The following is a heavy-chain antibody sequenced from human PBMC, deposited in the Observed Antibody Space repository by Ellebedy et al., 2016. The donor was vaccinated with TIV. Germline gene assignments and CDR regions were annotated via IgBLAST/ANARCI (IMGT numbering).Heavy chain of an antibody. CDR3: EGDRVPSGRNRYFDL. D-gene: IGHD2-2*01. J-gene: IGHJ2*01. Sequence: SVKVSCKAPGGTFSPYAISWVRHAPGQGLEWLGGTIPMFGTANFAQRFQGRVSITADESRSTAYMELSSLRSEETAVYYCEGDRVPSGRNRYFDLWGRGTLVTVSS. V-gene: IGHV1-69*13. CDR2: TIPMFGTA. CDR1: GGTFSPYA.